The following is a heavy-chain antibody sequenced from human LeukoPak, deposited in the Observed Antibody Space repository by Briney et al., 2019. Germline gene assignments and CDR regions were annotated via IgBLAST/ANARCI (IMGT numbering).Heavy chain of an antibody. D-gene: IGHD3-3*01. J-gene: IGHJ4*02. CDR3: ARGPRVTIFGVVIIPVSEYYLDY. Sequence: SSQTLSLTCAVSGGSISSGGYSWSWIRQPPGKGLEWIGYIYHSGSTYYNPSLKHRVTISVDRSKNQFSLKLSSVTAADTAVYYCARGPRVTIFGVVIIPVSEYYLDYWGQGTLVTVSS. CDR2: IYHSGST. V-gene: IGHV4-30-2*01. CDR1: GGSISSGGYS.